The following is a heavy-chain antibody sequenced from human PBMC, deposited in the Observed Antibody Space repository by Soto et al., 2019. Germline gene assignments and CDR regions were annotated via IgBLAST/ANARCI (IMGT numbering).Heavy chain of an antibody. CDR3: ARDLGVQLWLGGFDY. CDR1: GFTFSSYG. D-gene: IGHD5-18*01. V-gene: IGHV3-33*01. CDR2: IWYDGSNK. Sequence: VESGGGVVQPGRSLRLSCAASGFTFSSYGMHWVRQAPGKGLEWVAVIWYDGSNKYYADSVKGRFTISRDNSKNTLYLQMNSLRAEDTAVYYCARDLGVQLWLGGFDYWGQGTLVTVSS. J-gene: IGHJ4*02.